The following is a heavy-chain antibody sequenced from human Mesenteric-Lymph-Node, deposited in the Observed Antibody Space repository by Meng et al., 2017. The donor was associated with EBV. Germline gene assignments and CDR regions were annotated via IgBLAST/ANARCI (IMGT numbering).Heavy chain of an antibody. V-gene: IGHV4-30-4*01. CDR1: SGAMNNDASY. J-gene: IGHJ4*02. CDR3: ASGLLHTSMPY. CDR2: IYSSGIT. Sequence: QVQLQESGPGLVKPSQTLSLTCTVSSGAMNNDASYWTWVRQPPEKGLEWIGYIYSSGITYYNPSLKSRVSISTDTSINQFSLKLTSVTAAETAVYYCASGLLHTSMPYWGQGILVTVSS. D-gene: IGHD2/OR15-2a*01.